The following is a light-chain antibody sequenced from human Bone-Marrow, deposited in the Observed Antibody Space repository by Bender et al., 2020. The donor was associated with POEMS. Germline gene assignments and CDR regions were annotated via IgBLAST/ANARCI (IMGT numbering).Light chain of an antibody. J-gene: IGLJ1*01. Sequence: QSALTQPASVSGSPGQSITISCTGTSSDVGSYNLVSWYQHHPGKVPKVMISEDSKRPSGVSNRFSGSKSGNTASLTISGLQGEDEADYYCCSYAGSNTYVFGTGTKVTVL. CDR3: CSYAGSNTYV. CDR2: EDS. CDR1: SSDVGSYNL. V-gene: IGLV2-23*01.